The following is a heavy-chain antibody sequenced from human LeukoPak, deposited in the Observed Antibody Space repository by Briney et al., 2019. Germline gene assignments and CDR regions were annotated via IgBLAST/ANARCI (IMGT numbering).Heavy chain of an antibody. CDR2: IYTNGST. CDR1: GGSISSGSYY. V-gene: IGHV4-61*02. Sequence: SETLSLTCTVSGGSISSGSYYWSWIRQPAGKGLEWIGRIYTNGSTNYNPSLKSRVTISVDTSKNQFSLKLSSVTAADTAVYYCAREGIAAALYNWFDPWGQGTLVTVSS. CDR3: AREGIAAALYNWFDP. D-gene: IGHD6-13*01. J-gene: IGHJ5*02.